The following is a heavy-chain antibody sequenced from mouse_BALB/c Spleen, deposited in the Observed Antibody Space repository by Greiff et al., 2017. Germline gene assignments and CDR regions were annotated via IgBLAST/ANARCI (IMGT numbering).Heavy chain of an antibody. D-gene: IGHD2-4*01. V-gene: IGHV14-3*02. Sequence: VQLKESGAELVKPGASVKLSCTASGFNIKDTYMHWVKQRPEQGLEWIGRIDPANGNTKYDPKFQGKATITADTSSNTAYLQLSSLTSEDTAVYFCARGGITTRDYWGQGTTLTVSS. J-gene: IGHJ2*01. CDR3: ARGGITTRDY. CDR2: IDPANGNT. CDR1: GFNIKDTY.